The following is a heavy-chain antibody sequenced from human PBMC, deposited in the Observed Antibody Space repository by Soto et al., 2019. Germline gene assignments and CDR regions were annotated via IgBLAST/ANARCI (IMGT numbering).Heavy chain of an antibody. V-gene: IGHV5-10-1*01. Sequence: PGESLKISCKGSGYSFTSYWISWVRQMPGKGLEWMGRIDPSDSYTNYSPSFQGHVTISADKSISTAYLQWSSLKASDTAMYYCASGVDTAMVIVHAFDIWGQGTMVTVSS. J-gene: IGHJ3*02. CDR2: IDPSDSYT. CDR1: GYSFTSYW. D-gene: IGHD5-18*01. CDR3: ASGVDTAMVIVHAFDI.